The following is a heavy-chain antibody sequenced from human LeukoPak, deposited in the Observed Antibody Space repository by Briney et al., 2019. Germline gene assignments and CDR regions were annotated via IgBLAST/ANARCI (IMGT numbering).Heavy chain of an antibody. J-gene: IGHJ3*02. D-gene: IGHD2-2*01. CDR1: GGSISSSSYY. CDR3: ARVYFSSTSCSDAFYI. Sequence: PSETLSLTCTVSGGSISSSSYYWGWIRQPPGKGLEWIGSIYYSGSTYYNPSLKSRVTISVDTSKNQFSLKLSSVTAADTAVYYCARVYFSSTSCSDAFYIWGQGTMVTVSS. V-gene: IGHV4-39*01. CDR2: IYYSGST.